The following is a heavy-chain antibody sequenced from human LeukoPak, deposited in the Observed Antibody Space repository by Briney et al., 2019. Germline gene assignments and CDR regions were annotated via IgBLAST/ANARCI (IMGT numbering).Heavy chain of an antibody. J-gene: IGHJ4*02. CDR3: ANGFGSGYYRNSRFGY. CDR2: ISGSGGST. Sequence: GGSLRLSCAASGFTFSSYAMSWVRQAPGKGLEWVSAISGSGGSTYYADSVKGRFTISRDNSKNTLYLQMNSLRAEDTAVYYCANGFGSGYYRNSRFGYWGQGTLVTVSS. V-gene: IGHV3-23*01. CDR1: GFTFSSYA. D-gene: IGHD3-22*01.